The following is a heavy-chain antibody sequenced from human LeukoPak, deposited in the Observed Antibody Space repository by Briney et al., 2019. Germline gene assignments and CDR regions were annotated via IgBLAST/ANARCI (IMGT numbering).Heavy chain of an antibody. Sequence: ASVKVSCKASGYTFTGYYMHWVRQAPGQGLERLGRINPNSGGTNYAQKFQGRVTMTRDTSISTAYMELSRLRSDDTAVYYCASCGYYYVSGCRDAFDIWGQGTMVTVSS. J-gene: IGHJ3*02. V-gene: IGHV1-2*06. CDR1: GYTFTGYY. CDR2: INPNSGGT. CDR3: ASCGYYYVSGCRDAFDI. D-gene: IGHD3-22*01.